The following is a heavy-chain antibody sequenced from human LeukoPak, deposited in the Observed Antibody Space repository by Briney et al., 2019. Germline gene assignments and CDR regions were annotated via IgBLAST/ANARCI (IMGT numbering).Heavy chain of an antibody. J-gene: IGHJ4*02. CDR1: GGSISSGGYT. CDR2: IYHSGST. V-gene: IGHV4-30-2*01. Sequence: TLSLTCAVSGGSISSGGYTGSWVRQPPGKGLEWMGYIYHSGSTYYNPSLKSRVTISLDRSKNQFSLKLSSVTAADTAVYYCARLGPTYYFDYWGQGTLVTVSS. D-gene: IGHD1-26*01. CDR3: ARLGPTYYFDY.